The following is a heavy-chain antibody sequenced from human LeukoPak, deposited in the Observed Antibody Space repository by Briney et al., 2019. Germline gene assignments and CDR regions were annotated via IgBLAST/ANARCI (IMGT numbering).Heavy chain of an antibody. CDR1: GYTFTGYY. CDR2: INPNSGGT. CDR3: ARESVAAAGTSWGY. D-gene: IGHD6-13*01. V-gene: IGHV1-2*02. Sequence: ASVKVSCKASGYTFTGYYMHWVRQAPGQGLEWMGWINPNSGGTNYAQKFQGRVTMTRDPSISTAYMELSRLRSDDTAVYYCARESVAAAGTSWGYWGQGTLVTVSS. J-gene: IGHJ4*02.